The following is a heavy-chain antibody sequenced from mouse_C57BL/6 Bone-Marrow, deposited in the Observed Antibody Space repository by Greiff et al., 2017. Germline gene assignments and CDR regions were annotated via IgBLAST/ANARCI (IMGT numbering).Heavy chain of an antibody. J-gene: IGHJ1*03. CDR2: IDPSDSYT. CDR1: GYTFPSYW. D-gene: IGHD1-1*01. V-gene: IGHV1-59*01. Sequence: QVLLQQPGAELVRPGTSVKLSCKASGYTFPSYWMHWVKQRPGQGLEWIGVIDPSDSYTNYNQKFKGKATLTVDTSSSTAYMQLSSLTSEDSAVYYCAFILLLWYFDVWGTGTTVTVSS. CDR3: AFILLLWYFDV.